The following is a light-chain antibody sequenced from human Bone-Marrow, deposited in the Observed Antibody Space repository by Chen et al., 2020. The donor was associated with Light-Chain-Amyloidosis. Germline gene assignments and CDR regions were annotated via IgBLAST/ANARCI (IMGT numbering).Light chain of an antibody. CDR1: SSDVGGDNH. CDR2: EVT. J-gene: IGLJ1*01. CDR3: SSDTITDTLV. Sequence: QSALTQPASVSGSPGQSITISCTGTSSDVGGDNHVSWYQQHPDKAPKLMIYEVTNRPSWVHDRFAGSKSDNTASLTISALQTEDEADYFCSSDTITDTLVFGSGTRVTVL. V-gene: IGLV2-14*01.